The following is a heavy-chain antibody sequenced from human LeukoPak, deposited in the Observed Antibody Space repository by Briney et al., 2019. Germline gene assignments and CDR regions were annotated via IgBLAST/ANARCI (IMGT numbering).Heavy chain of an antibody. CDR3: ARVSTVVTHFDY. D-gene: IGHD4-23*01. CDR2: INPSGGST. Sequence: ASVKVSCKASGYTFTSYGISWVRQAPGQGLEWMGIINPSGGSTSYAQKFQGRVTMTRDMSTSTVYMELSSLRSEDTAVYYCARVSTVVTHFDYWGQGTLVTVSS. CDR1: GYTFTSYG. J-gene: IGHJ4*02. V-gene: IGHV1-46*01.